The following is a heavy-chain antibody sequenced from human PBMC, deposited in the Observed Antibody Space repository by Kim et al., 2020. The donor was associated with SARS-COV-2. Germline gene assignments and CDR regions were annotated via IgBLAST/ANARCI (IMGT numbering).Heavy chain of an antibody. CDR2: ISYDGSNK. V-gene: IGHV3-30*18. J-gene: IGHJ6*02. CDR3: AKRYYYGMDV. CDR1: GFTFSSYD. Sequence: GGSLRLSCAASGFTFSSYDMHWFRQAPGKGLEWVAVISYDGSNKYYADSVKGRFTISRDNSKNTLYLQMNSLRAEDTAVYYCAKRYYYGMDVWGQGTTVTVS.